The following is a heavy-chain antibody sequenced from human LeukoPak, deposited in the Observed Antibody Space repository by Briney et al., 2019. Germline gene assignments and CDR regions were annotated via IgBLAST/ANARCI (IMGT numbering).Heavy chain of an antibody. Sequence: GGSLRLSCAASGFTFSSYGMHWVRQAPGKGLEWAGFIRYDGSNKYYADSVKGRFTISRDNSKNTLYLQMNSLRAEDTAVYYCAKDLGGAILRFLGLDYWGQGTLVTVSS. CDR1: GFTFSSYG. D-gene: IGHD3-3*01. J-gene: IGHJ4*02. CDR3: AKDLGGAILRFLGLDY. V-gene: IGHV3-30*02. CDR2: IRYDGSNK.